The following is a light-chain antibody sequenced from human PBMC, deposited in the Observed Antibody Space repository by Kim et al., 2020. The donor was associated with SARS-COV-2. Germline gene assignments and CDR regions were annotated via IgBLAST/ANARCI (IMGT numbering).Light chain of an antibody. CDR1: QCIPST. J-gene: IGKJ5*01. V-gene: IGKV1D-13*01. Sequence: SSIGDRVTITCRAGQCIPSTLAWYQQKSGNAPKLVIYDVSTLESGVPSRFSGSGSGTDFTLTISGLQPEDFATYYCQQFTNYEISFGQGTRLEIK. CDR2: DVS. CDR3: QQFTNYEIS.